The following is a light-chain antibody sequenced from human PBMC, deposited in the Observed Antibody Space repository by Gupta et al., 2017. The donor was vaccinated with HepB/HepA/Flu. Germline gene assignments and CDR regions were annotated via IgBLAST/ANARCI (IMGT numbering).Light chain of an antibody. V-gene: IGKV3-20*01. CDR3: QQYGNSPLT. CDR2: GAS. Sequence: EIVLTQSPGTLSLSPGERATLSCRASQSVSSSDLAWYQQKPGQAPRLLIYGASARATGIPDRFSGSGSGTDFTLTIIRLQPEDFAVYYCQQYGNSPLTFGGGTKVEIK. CDR1: QSVSSSD. J-gene: IGKJ4*01.